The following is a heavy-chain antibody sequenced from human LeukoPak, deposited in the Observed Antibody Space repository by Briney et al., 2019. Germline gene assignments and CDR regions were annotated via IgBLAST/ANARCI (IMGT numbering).Heavy chain of an antibody. J-gene: IGHJ6*03. D-gene: IGHD3-3*01. CDR2: IYYSGST. CDR1: GGPISSGDYY. Sequence: PSQTLSLTCTVSGGPISSGDYYWSWIRQPPGKGLEWIGYIYYSGSTYYNPSLKSRVTISVDTSKNQFSLKLSSVTAADTAVYYCAREEEMTIPNYYYYYMDVWGKGTTVTVSS. V-gene: IGHV4-30-4*08. CDR3: AREEEMTIPNYYYYYMDV.